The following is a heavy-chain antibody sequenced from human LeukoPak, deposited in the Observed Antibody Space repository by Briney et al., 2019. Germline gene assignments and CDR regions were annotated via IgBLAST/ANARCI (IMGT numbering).Heavy chain of an antibody. V-gene: IGHV3-7*03. CDR2: IKQDGSEK. J-gene: IGHJ1*01. CDR1: GFTFTTDW. Sequence: GGSLRLSCAASGFTFTTDWMSWVRQAPGEGREGVANIKQDGSEKYYMASVEGRFTISRDKSKNSLYLKLNSLSADDTAVYFCAREPPGGYSSSWYLTSYFHHWGQGTLVTVSS. CDR3: AREPPGGYSSSWYLTSYFHH. D-gene: IGHD6-13*01.